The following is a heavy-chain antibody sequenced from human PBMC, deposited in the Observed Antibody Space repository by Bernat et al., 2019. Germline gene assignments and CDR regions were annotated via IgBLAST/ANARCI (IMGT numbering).Heavy chain of an antibody. V-gene: IGHV3-33*01. D-gene: IGHD3-10*01. CDR3: ARDYGSGMDV. J-gene: IGHJ6*03. CDR1: GLTFSSYG. CDR2: IWYDGSNK. Sequence: QVQLVESGGGVVQPGRSLRLSCAASGLTFSSYGMHWVRQAPGKGLELLAFIWYDGSNKYHADFVEGRFTISRDNSKNTLYLQMGSLRVEETAVYYCARDYGSGMDVWGKGTTVTVS.